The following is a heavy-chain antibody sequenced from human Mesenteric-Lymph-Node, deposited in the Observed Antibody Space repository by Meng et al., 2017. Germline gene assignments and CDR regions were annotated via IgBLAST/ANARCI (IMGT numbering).Heavy chain of an antibody. D-gene: IGHD6-19*01. V-gene: IGHV3-21*01. J-gene: IGHJ3*01. Sequence: GESLTISCAASGFKFKTYDMTWVRQAPGTGLEWVSSITSNCRYIYSADSLKGRFTVSRDNAKASLYLQMNSLRVDDTAIYYCTRVLSVTSNGYESGAFDLWGQGTKVTVSS. CDR2: ITSNCRYI. CDR3: TRVLSVTSNGYESGAFDL. CDR1: GFKFKTYD.